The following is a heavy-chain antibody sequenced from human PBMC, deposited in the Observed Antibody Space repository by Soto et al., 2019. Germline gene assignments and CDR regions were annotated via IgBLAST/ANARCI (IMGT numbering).Heavy chain of an antibody. V-gene: IGHV6-1*01. J-gene: IGHJ6*02. D-gene: IGHD6-6*01. CDR3: ARAKRPAYDYGMDV. CDR1: GDSVSNTSAA. CDR2: TYFRSKWYN. Sequence: PSQTLSLTCAISGDSVSNTSAAWIWIRQSPSRGLEWLGRTYFRSKWYNDYAVSLKSRITINPDTSKNQFSLQLNSVTPEDTAVYYCARAKRPAYDYGMDVWGQGTTVTVSS.